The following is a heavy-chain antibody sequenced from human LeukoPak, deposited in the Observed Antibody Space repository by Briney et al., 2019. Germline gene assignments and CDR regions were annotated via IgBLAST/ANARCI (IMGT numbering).Heavy chain of an antibody. CDR2: ISSNGGGT. Sequence: AGGSLRLSCEASGFTFSSYAMHWVRQAQRKGLEYVSSISSNGGGTYYANSVKGRFTISRDNSNNTLYLQMGSLRAEDMAVYFCARVRDSGYLDNWGQGTLVTVSS. J-gene: IGHJ4*02. V-gene: IGHV3-64*01. CDR1: GFTFSSYA. D-gene: IGHD1-26*01. CDR3: ARVRDSGYLDN.